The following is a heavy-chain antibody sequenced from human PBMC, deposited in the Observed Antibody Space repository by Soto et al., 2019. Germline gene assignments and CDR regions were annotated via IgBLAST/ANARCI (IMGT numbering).Heavy chain of an antibody. Sequence: SETLSLTCTVSGGSISSGGYYWSWIRQHPGKGLEWIGYIYYSGSTYYNPSLKTRVTISVDTSKNQFSLKLSSVTAADTAVYYCARCFAGFYSGSYQNWFDPWGQGTLVTVSS. CDR2: IYYSGST. CDR1: GGSISSGGYY. D-gene: IGHD1-26*01. J-gene: IGHJ5*02. CDR3: ARCFAGFYSGSYQNWFDP. V-gene: IGHV4-31*03.